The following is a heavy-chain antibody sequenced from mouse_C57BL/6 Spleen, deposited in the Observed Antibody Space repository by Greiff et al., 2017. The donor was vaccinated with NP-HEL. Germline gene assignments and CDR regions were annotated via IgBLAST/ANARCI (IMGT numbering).Heavy chain of an antibody. CDR1: GFTFSSYV. CDR3: ASRDYYAMDY. V-gene: IGHV5-4*01. J-gene: IGHJ4*01. D-gene: IGHD3-3*01. Sequence: EVQRVESGGGLVKPGGSLKLSCAASGFTFSSYVMSWVRQTPEKRLEWVATISDGGSYTYYPDNVKGRFTISRDNAKNNLYLQMSHLKSEDTAMYYCASRDYYAMDYWGQGTSVTVSS. CDR2: ISDGGSYT.